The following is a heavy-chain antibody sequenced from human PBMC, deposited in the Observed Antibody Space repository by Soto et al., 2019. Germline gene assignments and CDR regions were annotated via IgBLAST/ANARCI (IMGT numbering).Heavy chain of an antibody. D-gene: IGHD3-22*01. CDR1: GFTFSSYA. CDR3: AKGTVGYDSSGYHPRLFDY. CDR2: ISGSGGST. Sequence: GGSLRLSCAASGFTFSSYAMSWVRQAPGKGLEWVSAISGSGGSTYYADSVKGRFTISRDNSKNTLYLQMNSLRAEDTAVYYCAKGTVGYDSSGYHPRLFDYWGQGTLVTVSS. V-gene: IGHV3-23*01. J-gene: IGHJ4*02.